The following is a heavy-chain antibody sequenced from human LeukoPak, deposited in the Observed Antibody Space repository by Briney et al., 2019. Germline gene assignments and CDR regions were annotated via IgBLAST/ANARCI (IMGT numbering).Heavy chain of an antibody. CDR2: ISAYNGNT. CDR1: GYTFTSYG. D-gene: IGHD7-27*01. CDR3: ARSKALTGYLQNWSFDL. V-gene: IGHV1-18*01. J-gene: IGHJ2*01. Sequence: ASVKVSCKASGYTFTSYGISWVRQAPGQVLEWMGWISAYNGNTNYAQKLQGRVTMTTDTSTSTAYMELRSLRSDDTAVYYCARSKALTGYLQNWSFDLWGRGTLVTVSS.